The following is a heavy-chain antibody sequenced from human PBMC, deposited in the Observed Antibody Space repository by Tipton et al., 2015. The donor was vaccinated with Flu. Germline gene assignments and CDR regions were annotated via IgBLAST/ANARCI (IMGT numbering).Heavy chain of an antibody. Sequence: LRLSCAASGFTFSRYAMTWVRQAPGKGLEWIGNVHQTGSTYYNPSLTSRVTIAVDRPRNQFSLRLTSVTAADTAVYYCARRDYSNYVSEPKNWFDPWGQGTLVTVSS. V-gene: IGHV4-38-2*01. D-gene: IGHD4-11*01. CDR2: VHQTGST. CDR3: ARRDYSNYVSEPKNWFDP. J-gene: IGHJ5*02. CDR1: GFTFSRYA.